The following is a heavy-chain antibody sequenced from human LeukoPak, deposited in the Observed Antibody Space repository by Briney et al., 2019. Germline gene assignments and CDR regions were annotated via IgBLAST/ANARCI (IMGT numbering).Heavy chain of an antibody. CDR2: IYYTGIT. CDR1: GASIRRSY. J-gene: IGHJ5*02. V-gene: IGHV4-59*08. Sequence: QSSETLSLTCTVSGASIRRSYWSWLRQPPGKGLEWMGYIYYTGITNSTPSLNSRVTVSLDTSMNHFSLKLSSMTAAVTSVYYCASLDRSGYEMGGTWFDPCGQGTLVTVSS. D-gene: IGHD3-22*01. CDR3: ASLDRSGYEMGGTWFDP.